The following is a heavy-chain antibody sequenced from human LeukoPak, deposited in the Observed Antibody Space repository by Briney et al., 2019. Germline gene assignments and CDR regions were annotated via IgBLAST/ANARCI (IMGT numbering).Heavy chain of an antibody. CDR1: GFTFSSYG. Sequence: GGSLRLSCAASGFTFSSYGMHWVRQAPGKGLEWVSSIFPSGGKIHYADSVRGRFTISRDNSKSTLSLQMNSLRVEDTAIYYCATYRQVLLPFESWGQGTLVTVSS. J-gene: IGHJ4*02. CDR2: IFPSGGKI. CDR3: ATYRQVLLPFES. V-gene: IGHV3-23*01. D-gene: IGHD5-18*01.